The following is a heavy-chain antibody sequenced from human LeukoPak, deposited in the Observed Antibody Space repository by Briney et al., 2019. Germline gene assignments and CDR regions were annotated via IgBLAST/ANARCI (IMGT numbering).Heavy chain of an antibody. D-gene: IGHD4/OR15-4a*01. J-gene: IGHJ4*02. CDR1: GFTVSSNS. CDR3: ARRAGAYSHPYDY. Sequence: SGGSLRLSCTVSGFTVSSNSMSWVRQAPGKGLEWVSFIYSANTHYSDSVKGRFTISRDNSKNTLYLQMNSLRAEDTAVYYCARRAGAYSHPYDYWGQGTLVTVSS. CDR2: IYSANT. V-gene: IGHV3-53*01.